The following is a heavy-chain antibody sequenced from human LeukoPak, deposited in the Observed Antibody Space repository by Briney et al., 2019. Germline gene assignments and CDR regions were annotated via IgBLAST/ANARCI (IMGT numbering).Heavy chain of an antibody. CDR1: GYTFTSYA. J-gene: IGHJ4*02. CDR3: VRDQEGFDY. CDR2: IYPRDGST. V-gene: IGHV1-46*01. Sequence: GASVKVSCKASGYTFTSYAMNWVRQAPGQGLEWMGMIYPRDGSTSYAQKFQGRVTVTRDTSTSTVHMELSGLRSEDTAVYYCVRDQEGFDYWGQGTLVTVSS.